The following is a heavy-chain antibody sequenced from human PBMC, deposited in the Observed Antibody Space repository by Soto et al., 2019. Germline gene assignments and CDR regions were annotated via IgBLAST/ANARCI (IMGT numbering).Heavy chain of an antibody. CDR3: ARDRGAVTGQYFDY. V-gene: IGHV3-11*05. CDR1: GFTFRAVY. D-gene: IGHD6-19*01. CDR2: ISGSGTSA. J-gene: IGHJ4*02. Sequence: GGSLRLSCAASGFTFRAVYMSWIRQAPNKGLEYISYISGSGTSANYADSVKGRFTISRDNAKNSLYLQMNSLRAEDTAVYYCARDRGAVTGQYFDYWGQGALVTVSS.